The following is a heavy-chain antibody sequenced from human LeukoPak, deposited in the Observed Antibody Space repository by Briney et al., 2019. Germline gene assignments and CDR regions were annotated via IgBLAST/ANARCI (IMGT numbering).Heavy chain of an antibody. D-gene: IGHD6-6*01. CDR3: ARVLKGIPPNKVGPTTSIAALRSAFDI. CDR1: GGSFSGYY. Sequence: LVNPSETLSLTCAVYGGSFSGYYWSWIRQPPGKGLEWIGEINHSGSTNYNPSLKSRVTISVDTSKNQFSLKLSSVTAADTAVYYCARVLKGIPPNKVGPTTSIAALRSAFDIWGQGTMVTVSS. J-gene: IGHJ3*02. V-gene: IGHV4-34*01. CDR2: INHSGST.